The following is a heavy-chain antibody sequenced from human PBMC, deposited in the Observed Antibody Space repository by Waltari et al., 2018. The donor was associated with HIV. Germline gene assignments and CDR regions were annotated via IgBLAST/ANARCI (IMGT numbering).Heavy chain of an antibody. CDR3: ARDPGTLLIAVAGAFDY. D-gene: IGHD6-19*01. CDR2: IWHDGSKK. Sequence: QLQLAEAGGGVVRHAGSLRLSCEASGLGLRRCGLHWVRQAPGKGLEWVAVIWHDGSKKYYAGSVKGRFTVSRDTSKNTLYLEMNRLRAEDTAVYHCARDPGTLLIAVAGAFDYWGPGIPVTVSS. J-gene: IGHJ4*02. CDR1: GLGLRRCG. V-gene: IGHV3-33*01.